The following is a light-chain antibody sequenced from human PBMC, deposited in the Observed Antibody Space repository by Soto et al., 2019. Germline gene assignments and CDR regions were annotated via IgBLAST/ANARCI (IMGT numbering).Light chain of an antibody. V-gene: IGKV1-5*03. CDR3: QQYSDSSGA. J-gene: IGKJ1*01. CDR1: QTISSW. CDR2: KAS. Sequence: IRMTQSPSTLSGSVGDRVTITCRASQTISSWLAWYQQKPGKAPKLLIYKASTLKSGVPSRFSGSGSGTEFTLTISSLQPDDFATYYCQQYSDSSGAFGQGTKVDIK.